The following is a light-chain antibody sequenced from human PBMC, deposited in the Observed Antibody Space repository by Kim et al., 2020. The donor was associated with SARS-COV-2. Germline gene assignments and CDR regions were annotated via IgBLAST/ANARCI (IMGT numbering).Light chain of an antibody. CDR1: QGIGNY. J-gene: IGKJ4*01. V-gene: IGKV1-17*03. Sequence: SASVGDRVTITCRASQGIGNYLAWFQQKPGKVPKRLIFSASNLESGVPSRFSGSGSGTEFTLTISSLQREDFATYYCLQHHSDPLTFGGGTKVEI. CDR3: LQHHSDPLT. CDR2: SAS.